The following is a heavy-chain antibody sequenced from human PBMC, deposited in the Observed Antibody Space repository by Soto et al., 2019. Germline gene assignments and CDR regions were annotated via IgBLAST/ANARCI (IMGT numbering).Heavy chain of an antibody. V-gene: IGHV3-9*01. CDR2: ISWNSGSI. CDR1: GFTFDDYA. D-gene: IGHD4-17*01. J-gene: IGHJ4*02. CDR3: EKLLGGRVTTAYFDY. Sequence: EVQLVESGGGLVQPGRSLRLSCAASGFTFDDYAMHWVRQAPGKGLEWVSGISWNSGSIGYADSVKGRFTISRDNAKNSLYLQMNSLRAEATALYYCEKLLGGRVTTAYFDYGGQGPLVTVPS.